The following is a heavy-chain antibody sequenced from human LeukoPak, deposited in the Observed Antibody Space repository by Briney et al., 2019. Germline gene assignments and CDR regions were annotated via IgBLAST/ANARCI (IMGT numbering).Heavy chain of an antibody. J-gene: IGHJ1*01. Sequence: GGSLRLSCAASGFTFDDYAMHWVRQALGKGLEWVSLISGDGGSTYYADSVKGRFTISRDNSKNSLYLQMNSLRTEGTALYYCAKGYSVLLLNNWGQGTLVTVSS. CDR2: ISGDGGST. D-gene: IGHD3-10*01. CDR1: GFTFDDYA. V-gene: IGHV3-43*02. CDR3: AKGYSVLLLNN.